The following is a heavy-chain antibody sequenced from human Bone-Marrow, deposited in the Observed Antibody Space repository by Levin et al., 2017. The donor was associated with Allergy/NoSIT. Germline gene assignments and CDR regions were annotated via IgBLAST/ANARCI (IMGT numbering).Heavy chain of an antibody. CDR1: GGSISSYY. D-gene: IGHD6-13*01. V-gene: IGHV4-59*01. Sequence: GSLRLSCTVSGGSISSYYWSWIRQPPGKGLEWIGYIYYSGSTNYNPSLKSRVTISVDTSKNQFSLKLSSVTAADTAVYYCARTYSSSWDAFDIWGQGTMVTVSS. J-gene: IGHJ3*02. CDR2: IYYSGST. CDR3: ARTYSSSWDAFDI.